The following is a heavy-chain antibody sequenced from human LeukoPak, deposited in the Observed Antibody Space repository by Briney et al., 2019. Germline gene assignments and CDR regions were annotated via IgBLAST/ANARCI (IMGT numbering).Heavy chain of an antibody. J-gene: IGHJ4*02. CDR1: GGSISSGSYY. Sequence: SETLSLTCTVSGGSISSGSYYWSWIRQPPGKGLEWIGYIYYSGSTNYNPSLKSRVTISVDTSKNQFSLKLSSVTAADTAVYYCARREGIYFDYWGQGTLVTVSS. CDR2: IYYSGST. D-gene: IGHD2-15*01. CDR3: ARREGIYFDY. V-gene: IGHV4-61*01.